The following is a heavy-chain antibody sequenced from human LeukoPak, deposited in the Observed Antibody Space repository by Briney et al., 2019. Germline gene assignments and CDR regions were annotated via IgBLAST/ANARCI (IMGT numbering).Heavy chain of an antibody. V-gene: IGHV3-74*01. CDR2: IDTDGSST. J-gene: IGHJ4*02. CDR1: GFSFSSYA. Sequence: PGGSLRLSCTASGFSFSSYAVTWVRQAPGKGLVWVSHIDTDGSSTRYADSVKGRFTISRDNAKNTLYLHLNSLRVEDTAVFYCARGGSGWHRIDYWGQGTLVTVSS. D-gene: IGHD6-19*01. CDR3: ARGGSGWHRIDY.